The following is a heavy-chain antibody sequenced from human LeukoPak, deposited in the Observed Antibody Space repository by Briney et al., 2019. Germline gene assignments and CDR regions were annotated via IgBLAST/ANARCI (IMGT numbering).Heavy chain of an antibody. CDR1: GGSISSYY. CDR3: ARANMVRGVGSFFDRNWFDP. D-gene: IGHD3-10*01. CDR2: IYYSGST. J-gene: IGHJ5*02. V-gene: IGHV4-59*01. Sequence: PSETLSLTCAVYGGSISSYYWSWIRQPPGKGLEWIGYIYYSGSTNYNPSLKSRVTISVDTSKNQFSLKLSSVTAADTAVYYCARANMVRGVGSFFDRNWFDPWGQGTLVTVPS.